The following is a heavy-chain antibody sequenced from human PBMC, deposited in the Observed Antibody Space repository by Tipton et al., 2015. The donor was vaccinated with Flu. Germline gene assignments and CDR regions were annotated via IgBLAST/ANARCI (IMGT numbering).Heavy chain of an antibody. V-gene: IGHV4-38-2*02. CDR3: ARDWSGYYLYYFDH. D-gene: IGHD3-3*01. CDR2: ICPGSP. J-gene: IGHJ4*02. CDR1: GGSVGSPYC. Sequence: TLSLTCSVSGGSVGSPYCWGWVRQPPGKGLQWIGNICPGSPYYNSSLRSRVTISVDTSKNQLSLRLNSVTAADTAVYYCARDWSGYYLYYFDHWGQGTLVTVSS.